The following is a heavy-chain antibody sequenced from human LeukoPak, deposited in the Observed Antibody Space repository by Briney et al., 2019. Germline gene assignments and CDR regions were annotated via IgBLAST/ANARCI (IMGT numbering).Heavy chain of an antibody. V-gene: IGHV1-69*13. CDR3: ASGCSSTSCYTNYFDY. CDR2: IIPIFGTA. CDR1: GGTFSSYA. D-gene: IGHD2-2*02. J-gene: IGHJ4*02. Sequence: SVKVSCKASGGTFSSYAISWVRQAPEQGLEWMGGIIPIFGTANYAQKFQGRVTITADESTSTAYMELSSLRSEDTAVYYCASGCSSTSCYTNYFDYWGQGTLVTVSS.